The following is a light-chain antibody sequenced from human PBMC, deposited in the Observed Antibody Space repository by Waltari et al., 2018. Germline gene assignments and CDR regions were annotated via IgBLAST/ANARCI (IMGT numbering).Light chain of an antibody. V-gene: IGLV3-1*01. CDR3: QAWDRGTRGV. J-gene: IGLJ2*01. Sequence: SYDLTQPPSVSVSPGQTASITCSGDEVGSRSGCWYQQKAGQSPLLIIYQNGRRPPGLPDRFSGSNSGNTATLTISGTQAMDEADYYCQAWDRGTRGVFGGGTRLTVL. CDR1: EVGSRS. CDR2: QNG.